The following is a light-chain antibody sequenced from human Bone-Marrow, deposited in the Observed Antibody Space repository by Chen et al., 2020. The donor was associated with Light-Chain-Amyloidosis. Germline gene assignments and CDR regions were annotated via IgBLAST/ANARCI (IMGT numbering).Light chain of an antibody. CDR3: QSADSSGTYEVI. V-gene: IGLV3-25*03. CDR1: DLPTKY. Sequence: SYELTQPPSVSVSPGPTARITCSGDDLPTKYAYWYQQKPGQAPVLVIHRDSERPSGISERLSGSSSGTKATLTISGVQAEDEADDHCQSADSSGTYEVIFGGGTKLTV. CDR2: RDS. J-gene: IGLJ2*01.